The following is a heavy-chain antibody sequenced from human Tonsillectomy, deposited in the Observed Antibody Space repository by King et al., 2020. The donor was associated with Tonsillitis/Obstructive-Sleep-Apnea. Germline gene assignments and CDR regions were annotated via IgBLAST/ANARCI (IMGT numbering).Heavy chain of an antibody. CDR3: AKGMLELSLWEDYFDY. V-gene: IGHV3-30*18. Sequence: VQLVESGGGVVQPGRSLRLSCAASGFTFSSYGMHWVRQAPGKELEWVAVISYDGSNKYYADSVKGRFTISRDNSKNTLYLQMNSLRAEDTAVYHCAKGMLELSLWEDYFDYWGQGTLVTVSS. CDR2: ISYDGSNK. D-gene: IGHD3-16*02. CDR1: GFTFSSYG. J-gene: IGHJ4*02.